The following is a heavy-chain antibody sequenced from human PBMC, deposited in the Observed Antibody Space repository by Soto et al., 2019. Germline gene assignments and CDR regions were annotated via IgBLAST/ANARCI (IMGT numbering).Heavy chain of an antibody. D-gene: IGHD1-1*01. Sequence: EVQLVESGGGLVQPGGSLRLSCAASGFTFSGDWMHWVRQAPGKGLDWVSGISGNGRNTYYTDSVKGRFLVSRDNSGNTLFLQMNSLRAEDMAIYFCAKNGLSNSPSAIDSWGQGTLVTVSS. V-gene: IGHV3-23*04. CDR3: AKNGLSNSPSAIDS. CDR2: ISGNGRNT. J-gene: IGHJ4*02. CDR1: GFTFSGDW.